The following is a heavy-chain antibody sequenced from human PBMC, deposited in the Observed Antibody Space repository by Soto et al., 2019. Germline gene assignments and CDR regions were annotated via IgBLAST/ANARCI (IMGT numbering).Heavy chain of an antibody. CDR2: IHTSGDT. CDR3: ARGVNDDS. D-gene: IGHD2-8*01. V-gene: IGHV3-53*01. CDR1: GFSVGGNH. Sequence: GGSLRLSCAASGFSVGGNHLTWVRQAPGKGLEWVAVIHTSGDTYYADSVQGRFTISRDNSRNTVYLQMNSLRVGDTAMYFCARGVNDDSWGQGTLVTVSS. J-gene: IGHJ4*02.